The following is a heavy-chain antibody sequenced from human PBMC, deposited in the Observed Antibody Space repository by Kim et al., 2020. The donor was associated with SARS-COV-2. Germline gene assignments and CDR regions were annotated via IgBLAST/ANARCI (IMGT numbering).Heavy chain of an antibody. J-gene: IGHJ4*02. CDR3: ARRDGYNGWVDY. Sequence: RYSPSFQGQVTISADKPISTAYLQWGSLKASDTAMYYCARRDGYNGWVDYWGQGTLVTVSS. V-gene: IGHV5-51*04. D-gene: IGHD2-21*01.